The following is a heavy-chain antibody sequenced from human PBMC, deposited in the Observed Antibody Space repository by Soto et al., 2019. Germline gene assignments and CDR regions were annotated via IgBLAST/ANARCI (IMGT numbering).Heavy chain of an antibody. CDR2: IYPGDSDT. CDR1: GDSFTSYW. CDR3: ACWSRDGYNSEVFDI. D-gene: IGHD1-1*01. Sequence: GESLKSSGKGSGDSFTSYWIGWVRQMPGKGLEWMGIIYPGDSDTRYSPSFQGQVTISADKSISTAYLQWSSLKASDTAMYYFACWSRDGYNSEVFDIWGQGTMVTVSS. V-gene: IGHV5-51*01. J-gene: IGHJ3*02.